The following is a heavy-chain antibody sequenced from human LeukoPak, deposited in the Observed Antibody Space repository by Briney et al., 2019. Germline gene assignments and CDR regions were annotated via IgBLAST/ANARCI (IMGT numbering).Heavy chain of an antibody. J-gene: IGHJ4*02. CDR1: GGSISSCPYY. CDR2: ISYSGSI. Sequence: PSETLSLTCTVSGGSISSCPYYWGWVRQPPGKGLEWIGSISYSGSIHYNPSLKGRVTISVDTSKNHFSLRLSSVTAADTAVYYCATLEIGDYYFDYWGQGTLVTVSS. D-gene: IGHD3-16*01. V-gene: IGHV4-39*01. CDR3: ATLEIGDYYFDY.